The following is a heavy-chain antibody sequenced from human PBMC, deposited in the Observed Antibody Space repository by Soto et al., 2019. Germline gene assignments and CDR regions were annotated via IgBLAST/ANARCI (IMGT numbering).Heavy chain of an antibody. CDR3: ARDRGYPDSFDI. J-gene: IGHJ3*02. CDR2: INSDGSST. CDR1: GFTFSSHW. D-gene: IGHD3-10*01. Sequence: PGGSLRLSCAVSGFTFSSHWMHWVRQAPGKGLVWVSRINSDGSSTNYADSVKGRFTISRDNAKNTLYLQMNSLRADDTAVYYCARDRGYPDSFDIWGQGTMGTVSS. V-gene: IGHV3-74*01.